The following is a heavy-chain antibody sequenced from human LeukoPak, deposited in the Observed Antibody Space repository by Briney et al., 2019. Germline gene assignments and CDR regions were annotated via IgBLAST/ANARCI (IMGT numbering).Heavy chain of an antibody. CDR3: ARGVPALRSLEWSTTDYHFDY. V-gene: IGHV4-34*01. D-gene: IGHD3-3*01. CDR1: AGSFSDYY. CDR2: INHSGST. J-gene: IGHJ4*02. Sequence: TSETLSLTCAVYAGSFSDYYWTWIRQPPGKGLEWIGEINHSGSTNYNPSLKSRVTISVDTSKNQFSLKLSSVTAADTAVYYCARGVPALRSLEWSTTDYHFDYWGQGTLVTVSS.